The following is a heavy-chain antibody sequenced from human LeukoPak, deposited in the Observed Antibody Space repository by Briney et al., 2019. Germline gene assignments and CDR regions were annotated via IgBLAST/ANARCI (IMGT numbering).Heavy chain of an antibody. D-gene: IGHD5-18*01. J-gene: IGHJ4*02. CDR3: AKDRRGYSYSYSFFDY. CDR2: IRYDGSNK. Sequence: SGGSLRLSCAASGFTFSSYGMHWVRQAPGKGLEWVAFIRYDGSNKYYADSVKGRFTISRDNSKNTLYLQMNSLRAEDTAVYYCAKDRRGYSYSYSFFDYWGQGTLVTVSS. CDR1: GFTFSSYG. V-gene: IGHV3-30*02.